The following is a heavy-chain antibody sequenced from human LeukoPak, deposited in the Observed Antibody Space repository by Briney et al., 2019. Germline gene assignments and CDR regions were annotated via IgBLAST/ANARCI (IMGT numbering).Heavy chain of an antibody. CDR3: ARDVDYANPRHDY. Sequence: GGSLRLSCAASGFIFSNYALHWVRQAPGKGLEWVAVVLYDGETKYYADSVKGRFTISRDNPENMLYLQMNSLRPEDTGVYYCARDVDYANPRHDYWGQGTLVTVSS. CDR1: GFIFSNYA. J-gene: IGHJ4*02. D-gene: IGHD4/OR15-4a*01. V-gene: IGHV3-30*04. CDR2: VLYDGETK.